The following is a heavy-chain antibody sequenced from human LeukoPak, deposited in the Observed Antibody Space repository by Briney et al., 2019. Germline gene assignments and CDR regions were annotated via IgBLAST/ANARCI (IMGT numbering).Heavy chain of an antibody. Sequence: ASVKVSCKASGYTFTSYGISRVRQAPGQGLEWMGWISAYNGNTNYAQKLQGRVTMTTDTSTSTAYMELRSLRSDDTAVYYCARLYYDFWSGYYTASYFDYWGQGTLVTVSS. CDR3: ARLYYDFWSGYYTASYFDY. D-gene: IGHD3-3*01. CDR2: ISAYNGNT. J-gene: IGHJ4*02. V-gene: IGHV1-18*01. CDR1: GYTFTSYG.